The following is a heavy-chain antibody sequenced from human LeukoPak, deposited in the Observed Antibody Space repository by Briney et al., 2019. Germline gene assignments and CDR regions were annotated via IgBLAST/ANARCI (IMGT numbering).Heavy chain of an antibody. D-gene: IGHD3-10*01. CDR2: ISSNGGST. CDR1: GFIFSSYA. Sequence: PGGSLRLSCTTSGFIFSSYAVHWVRQAPGMGLEHVSAISSNGGSTNYANFVKGRFTISRDNSKNTLYLQMGSLRPEDMAVYYCARRVGYYGSGNYFYYMDVWGKGTTVTVSS. J-gene: IGHJ6*03. CDR3: ARRVGYYGSGNYFYYMDV. V-gene: IGHV3-64*01.